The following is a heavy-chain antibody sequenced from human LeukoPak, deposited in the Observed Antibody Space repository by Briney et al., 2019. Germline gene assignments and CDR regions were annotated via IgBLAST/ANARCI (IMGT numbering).Heavy chain of an antibody. V-gene: IGHV3-21*01. Sequence: GGSLRLSCAASGFTVSGNYMSWVRQAPGKGLEWVSTISSSSSYIYYADSVKGRFTISRDNAKNSLYLQMNSLRAEDTAVYYCARVRRDGYNSLDYWGQGTLVTVSS. CDR2: ISSSSSYI. CDR1: GFTVSGNY. CDR3: ARVRRDGYNSLDY. D-gene: IGHD5-24*01. J-gene: IGHJ4*02.